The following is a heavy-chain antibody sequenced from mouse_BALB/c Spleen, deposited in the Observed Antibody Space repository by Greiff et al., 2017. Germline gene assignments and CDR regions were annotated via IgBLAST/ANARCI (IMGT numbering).Heavy chain of an antibody. CDR1: GYTFTSYT. Sequence: QVQLKQSAAELARPGASVKMSCKASGYTFTSYTMHWVKQRPGQGLEWIGYINPSSGYTEYNQKFKDKTTLTADKSSSTAYMQLSSLTSEDSAVYYCARWLLHAMDYWGQGTSGTVSS. CDR2: INPSSGYT. D-gene: IGHD2-3*01. J-gene: IGHJ4*01. V-gene: IGHV1-4*02. CDR3: ARWLLHAMDY.